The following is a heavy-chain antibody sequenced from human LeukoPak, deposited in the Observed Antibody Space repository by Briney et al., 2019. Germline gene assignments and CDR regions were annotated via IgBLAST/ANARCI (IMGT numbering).Heavy chain of an antibody. CDR3: AKDPGYYFVNYYFDY. CDR2: ISGSGGST. J-gene: IGHJ4*02. V-gene: IGHV3-23*01. D-gene: IGHD3-22*01. Sequence: GGSLRLSCAASGFTFSSYAMSWVRQAPGKGLEWVSAISGSGGSTYYADSVKGRFTISRDNSKNTLYLQMNSLRAEDTAVYYCAKDPGYYFVNYYFDYWGQGTLVTVSS. CDR1: GFTFSSYA.